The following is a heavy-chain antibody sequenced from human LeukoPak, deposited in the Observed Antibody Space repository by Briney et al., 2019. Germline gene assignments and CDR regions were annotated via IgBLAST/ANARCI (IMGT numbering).Heavy chain of an antibody. J-gene: IGHJ4*02. CDR1: EGTFNSYA. V-gene: IGHV1-69*01. Sequence: SVKVSCKASEGTFNSYAISWVRQAPGQGLEWMGGIIPIFGTTNYVQKLQGRVTITADESTSAAYMELRRLRSEDTAMYYCARGRFRYYDTSGYYPPFDSWGQGTLVTVSS. D-gene: IGHD3-22*01. CDR3: ARGRFRYYDTSGYYPPFDS. CDR2: IIPIFGTT.